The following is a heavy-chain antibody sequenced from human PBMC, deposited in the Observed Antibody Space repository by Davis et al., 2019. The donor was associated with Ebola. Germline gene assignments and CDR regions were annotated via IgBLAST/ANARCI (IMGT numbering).Heavy chain of an antibody. CDR3: ARVSGNAFDV. J-gene: IGHJ3*01. Sequence: PSETLSLTCTVSGGPIRSGAYYWTWIRQHPGKGLEWIGYINYSGTPYFNPSVKSRITISVDTSKNQFSLKLSSVTAADTAVYYCARVSGNAFDVWGQGTVVTVSA. V-gene: IGHV4-31*03. D-gene: IGHD1-26*01. CDR1: GGPIRSGAYY. CDR2: INYSGTP.